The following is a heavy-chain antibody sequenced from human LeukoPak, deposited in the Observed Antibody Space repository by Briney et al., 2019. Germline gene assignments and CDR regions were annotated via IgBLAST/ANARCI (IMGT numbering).Heavy chain of an antibody. V-gene: IGHV3-43*02. Sequence: PGGSLRLSCVASGLTFHDYAIHWVRQAPGKGLEWVSLISADGGSTFYADSVRGRFSISRDNSKNSLYLQMNSLRTEDTAMYYCAKESGKFDYWGQGTLVAVSS. CDR3: AKESGKFDY. J-gene: IGHJ4*02. CDR2: ISADGGST. CDR1: GLTFHDYA.